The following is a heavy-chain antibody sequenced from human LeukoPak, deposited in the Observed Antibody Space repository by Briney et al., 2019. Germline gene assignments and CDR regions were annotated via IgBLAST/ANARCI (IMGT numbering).Heavy chain of an antibody. J-gene: IGHJ4*02. D-gene: IGHD6-13*01. CDR1: GGSFSGYY. CDR3: ARGPGLAAAGTGFDY. CDR2: INHSGST. Sequence: PSETLSLTCAVYGGSFSGYYWSWIRQPPGKGLEWIGEINHSGSTNYNPSLKSRVTISVDTSKNQFSLKLSSVTAADTAVYYCARGPGLAAAGTGFDYWGQGTLVTVSS. V-gene: IGHV4-34*01.